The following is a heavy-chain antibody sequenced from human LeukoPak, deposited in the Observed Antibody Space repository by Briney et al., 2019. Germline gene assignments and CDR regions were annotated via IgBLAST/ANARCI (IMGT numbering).Heavy chain of an antibody. CDR1: GYTFTSYG. V-gene: IGHV1-2*02. D-gene: IGHD2-8*01. CDR2: INPNSGGT. J-gene: IGHJ5*02. Sequence: ASVKVSCKASGYTFTSYGISWVRQAPGQGLEWMGWINPNSGGTNYAQKFQGRVTMTRDTSISTAYMELSRLRSDDTAVYYCARAGDIVLMVYARGFDPWGQGTLVTVSS. CDR3: ARAGDIVLMVYARGFDP.